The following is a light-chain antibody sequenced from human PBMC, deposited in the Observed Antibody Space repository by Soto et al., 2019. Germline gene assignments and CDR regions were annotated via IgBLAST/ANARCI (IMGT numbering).Light chain of an antibody. V-gene: IGLV2-8*01. J-gene: IGLJ2*01. Sequence: QYALTQAPSGSGSPGQSVTISCTGTSSDVGGYNYVSWYQQHPGKAPKLMISEVSKRPSGVPDRFSGSKSGNTASLTVSGLQAEDEADYYCSSFAGNNNLVFGGGTKLTV. CDR1: SSDVGGYNY. CDR2: EVS. CDR3: SSFAGNNNLV.